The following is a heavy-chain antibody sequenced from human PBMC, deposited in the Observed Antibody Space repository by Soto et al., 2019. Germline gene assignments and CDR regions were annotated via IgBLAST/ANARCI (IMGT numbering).Heavy chain of an antibody. CDR2: ISWNSGSI. V-gene: IGHV3-9*01. J-gene: IGHJ3*02. D-gene: IGHD3-10*01. CDR3: AKDKGRGLNNAFDI. CDR1: GFTFDDYA. Sequence: SLRLSCAASGFTFDDYAMHWVRQAPGKGLEWVSGISWNSGSIGYADSVKGRFTISRDNAKNSLYLQMNSLRAEDTALYYCAKDKGRGLNNAFDIWGQGTMVTVSS.